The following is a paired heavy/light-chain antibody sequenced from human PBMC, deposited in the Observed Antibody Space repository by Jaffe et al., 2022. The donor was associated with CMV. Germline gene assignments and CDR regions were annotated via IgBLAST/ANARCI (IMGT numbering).Light chain of an antibody. CDR2: RNS. CDR1: SSNIGAGYD. Sequence: QSVLTQPPSMSGAPGQRVTISCTGSSSNIGAGYDVHWYQQLPGTAPKLLIYRNSNRPSGVPDRFSGSKSGTSASLAITGLQAEDEADYYCQSYDSSLSAVVFGGGTKLTVL. J-gene: IGLJ2*01. CDR3: QSYDSSLSAVV. V-gene: IGLV1-40*01.
Heavy chain of an antibody. V-gene: IGHV3-7*03. Sequence: EVQLVESGGGLVQPGGSLRLSCAASGFSFSSYWMSWVRQAPGKGLEWVANIKQDGTEKYYVDSVKGRFTISRDNAKNSLYLQMNSLRAEDSAVYYCAGEPLGRNYYGSSGSLDYFDYWGQGTLVTVSS. CDR2: IKQDGTEK. CDR3: AGEPLGRNYYGSSGSLDYFDY. D-gene: IGHD3-22*01. CDR1: GFSFSSYW. J-gene: IGHJ4*02.